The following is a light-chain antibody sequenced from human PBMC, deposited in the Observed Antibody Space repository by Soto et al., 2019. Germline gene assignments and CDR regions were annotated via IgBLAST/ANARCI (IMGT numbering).Light chain of an antibody. J-gene: IGLJ1*01. V-gene: IGLV2-14*01. Sequence: QSVLTQPASVSGSPRQSITISCTGTSSDVGAYDYVSWYQQHPDKAPKLIIYVVSNRPSGVSNRFSGSKSGNTASLTISGLQAEDEADYYCSLYTSSDTPYVFGTGTKLTVL. CDR1: SSDVGAYDY. CDR3: SLYTSSDTPYV. CDR2: VVS.